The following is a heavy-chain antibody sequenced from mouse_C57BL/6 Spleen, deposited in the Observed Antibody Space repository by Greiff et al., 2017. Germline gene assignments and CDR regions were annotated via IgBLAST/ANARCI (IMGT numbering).Heavy chain of an antibody. CDR2: ISDGGSYT. D-gene: IGHD1-1*01. CDR3: AREGDYYGSSYEYFDY. Sequence: EVMLVESGGGLVKPGGSLKLSCAASGFTFSSYAMSWVRQTPEKRLEWVATISDGGSYTYYPDNVKGRFTISRDNAKNNLYLQMSHLKSEDTAMYYCAREGDYYGSSYEYFDYWGQGTTLTVSS. CDR1: GFTFSSYA. V-gene: IGHV5-4*01. J-gene: IGHJ2*01.